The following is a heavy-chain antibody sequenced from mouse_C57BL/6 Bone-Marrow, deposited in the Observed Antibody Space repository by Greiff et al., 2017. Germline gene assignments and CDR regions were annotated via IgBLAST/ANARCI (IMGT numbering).Heavy chain of an antibody. V-gene: IGHV1-63*01. J-gene: IGHJ2*01. D-gene: IGHD4-1*01. CDR1: GYTFTNYW. Sequence: QVQLQQSGAELVRPGTSVKMSCKASGYTFTNYWIGWAKQRPGHGLEWIGDIYPGGGYTNYNEKFKGKATLTADKSSSTAYMQFSSLTSEDSDIYYCARAPNWVYFDYWGQGTTLTVSS. CDR3: ARAPNWVYFDY. CDR2: IYPGGGYT.